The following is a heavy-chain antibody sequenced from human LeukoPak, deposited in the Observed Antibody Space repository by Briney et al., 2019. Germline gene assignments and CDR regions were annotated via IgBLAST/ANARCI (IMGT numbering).Heavy chain of an antibody. CDR1: GGSFSGYY. D-gene: IGHD2-15*01. Sequence: SETLSLTCAVYGGSFSGYYWSWIRQPPGKGLEWIGEINHSGSTNYNPSLKSRVTISVDTSKNQFSLKLSSVTAADTAVYYCVKSGLNRFDYWGQGTLVTVSS. V-gene: IGHV4-34*01. CDR2: INHSGST. CDR3: VKSGLNRFDY. J-gene: IGHJ4*02.